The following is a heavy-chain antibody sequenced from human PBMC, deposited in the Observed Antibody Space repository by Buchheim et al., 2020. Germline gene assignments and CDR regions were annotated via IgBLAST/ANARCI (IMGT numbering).Heavy chain of an antibody. D-gene: IGHD3-3*01. CDR2: ISGSGGST. CDR3: AKGNRITIFGVVPHTLDY. J-gene: IGHJ4*02. CDR1: GFTFSSYA. Sequence: EVQLLESGGGLVQPGGSLRLSCAASGFTFSSYAMSWVRQAPGKGLEWVSAISGSGGSTYYADSVKGRFTISRDNSKNTLYLKMNSLRAEDTDVYYCAKGNRITIFGVVPHTLDYWGQGTL. V-gene: IGHV3-23*01.